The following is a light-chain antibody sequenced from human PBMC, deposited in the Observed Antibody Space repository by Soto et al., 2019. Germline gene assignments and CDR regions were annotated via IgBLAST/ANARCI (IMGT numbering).Light chain of an antibody. CDR1: QSVSSTY. J-gene: IGKJ2*01. CDR3: QQYET. Sequence: EIVLTQSPGTLSLSPGERVTLSCRASQSVSSTYLAWYQQKPGQAPRLLIYGASSRATGIPDRFSGSGSGTDFTLTISRLEPEDFAVYYCQQYETFGQGTK. V-gene: IGKV3-20*01. CDR2: GAS.